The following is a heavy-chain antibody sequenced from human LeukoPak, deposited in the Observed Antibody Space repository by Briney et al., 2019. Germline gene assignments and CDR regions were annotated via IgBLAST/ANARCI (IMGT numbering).Heavy chain of an antibody. CDR2: INHSGST. CDR1: GGSFSGYC. Sequence: PSETLSLTCAVYGGSFSGYCWSWIRQPPGKGLEWIGEINHSGSTNYNPSLKSRVTISVDTSKNQFSLKLSSVTAADTAVYYCAREYYYGSGSYYHHFDYWGQGTLVTVSS. V-gene: IGHV4-34*01. CDR3: AREYYYGSGSYYHHFDY. J-gene: IGHJ4*02. D-gene: IGHD3-10*01.